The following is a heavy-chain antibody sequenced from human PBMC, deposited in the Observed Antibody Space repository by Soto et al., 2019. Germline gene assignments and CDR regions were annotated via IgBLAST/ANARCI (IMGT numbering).Heavy chain of an antibody. D-gene: IGHD2-21*01. Sequence: QVQLQESGPGLVEPSQTLSLTCTVSGGSISDGAYYWSWIRQPPGKGLEWIGHIYNSGNTYNNPSLRSRLTISLDTSKSQFSLNLNSVTAADTAVYYCASGLSGDKVDQWGQGTLVTVSS. CDR1: GGSISDGAYY. J-gene: IGHJ4*02. CDR2: IYNSGNT. CDR3: ASGLSGDKVDQ. V-gene: IGHV4-30-4*01.